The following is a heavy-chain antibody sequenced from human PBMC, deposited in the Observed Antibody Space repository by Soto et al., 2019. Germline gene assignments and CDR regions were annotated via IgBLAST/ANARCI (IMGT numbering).Heavy chain of an antibody. V-gene: IGHV3-48*03. Sequence: PGGSLRLSCAASGFTFSSYEMNWVRQAPGKGLEWVSYISSSGSTIYYADSVKGRFTISRGNAKNSLYLQMNSLRAEDTAVYYCARDRVRYCSSTSCTNYGMDVWGQGNTVTVSS. J-gene: IGHJ6*02. CDR2: ISSSGSTI. CDR1: GFTFSSYE. D-gene: IGHD2-2*01. CDR3: ARDRVRYCSSTSCTNYGMDV.